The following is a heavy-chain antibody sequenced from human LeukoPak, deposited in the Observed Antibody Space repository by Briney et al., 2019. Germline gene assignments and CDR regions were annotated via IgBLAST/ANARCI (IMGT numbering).Heavy chain of an antibody. CDR1: GGSISSGSYY. Sequence: SETLSLTCTVFGGSISSGSYYWSWIRQPAGKGLEWIGRIYTSGSTNYNPSLKSRVTISVDTSKNQFSLKLSSVTAADTAVYYCARDSDYWGQGTLVTVSS. V-gene: IGHV4-61*02. CDR3: ARDSDY. J-gene: IGHJ4*02. CDR2: IYTSGST.